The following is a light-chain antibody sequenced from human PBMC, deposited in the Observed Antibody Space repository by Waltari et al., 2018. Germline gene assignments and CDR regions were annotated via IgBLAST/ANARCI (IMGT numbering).Light chain of an antibody. J-gene: IGKJ1*01. CDR2: KAS. CDR1: QNIFTW. Sequence: DIQMTQSPSTLSASVGSNVTISCRASQNIFTWLAWYQQRPRKAPNLLIYKASTLQSAVPSRFSGSGSGTEFTLTINSLQPDDFATYYCQQYSSSRTFGQGTKL. V-gene: IGKV1-5*03. CDR3: QQYSSSRT.